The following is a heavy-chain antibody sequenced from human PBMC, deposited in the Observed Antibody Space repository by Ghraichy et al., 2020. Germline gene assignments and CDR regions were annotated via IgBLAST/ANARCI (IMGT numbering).Heavy chain of an antibody. CDR1: GFTFSSYC. V-gene: IGHV3-23*01. CDR2: IIGGGDDI. Sequence: GGSLRLSCAASGFTFSSYCMSWVRQAPGKGLEWVATIIGGGDDIFYADSVKGRFTISRDNAKNTLYLQMNSLRAEDTDVYYCAKTVQAICPDHFDNWGQGAMVTVPS. CDR3: AKTVQAICPDHFDN. J-gene: IGHJ4*02. D-gene: IGHD2-2*02.